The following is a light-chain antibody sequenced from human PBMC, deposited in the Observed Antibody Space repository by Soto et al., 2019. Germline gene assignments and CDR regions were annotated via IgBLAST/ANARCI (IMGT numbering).Light chain of an antibody. CDR2: DIS. V-gene: IGKV3-15*01. CDR3: QQYNHWPS. J-gene: IGKJ5*01. Sequence: ERVMMVSPSTVSMPQGERATLHCRASHTVSRNLAWYQQRPGQAPRLLIYDISNRAAGVPARFSGSGSETEFTLTIRSLQSEDFAVYFCQQYNHWPSSGQGTRLXXK. CDR1: HTVSRN.